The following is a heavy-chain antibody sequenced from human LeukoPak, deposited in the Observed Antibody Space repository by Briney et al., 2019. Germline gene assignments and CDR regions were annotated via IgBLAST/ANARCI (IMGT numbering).Heavy chain of an antibody. Sequence: SETLSLTCAVYGGSFSGYYWGWIRQPPGKGLEWIGEINHSGSTNYNPSLKSRVTISVDTSKNQFSLKLSSVTAADTAVYYCARLMSYYYYMDVWGKGTTVTVSS. CDR1: GGSFSGYY. CDR2: INHSGST. CDR3: ARLMSYYYYMDV. V-gene: IGHV4-34*01. J-gene: IGHJ6*03.